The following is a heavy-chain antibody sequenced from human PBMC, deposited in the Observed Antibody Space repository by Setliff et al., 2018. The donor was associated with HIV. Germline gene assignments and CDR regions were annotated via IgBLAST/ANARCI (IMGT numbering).Heavy chain of an antibody. D-gene: IGHD3-16*01. CDR1: GYSISDGYY. V-gene: IGHV4-38-2*01. J-gene: IGHJ3*02. CDR2: IHHSGSA. Sequence: SETLSLTCAVSGYSISDGYYWGWIRQPPGKGPEWIGSIHHSGSAHFNPSLKSRVAMSVDTSENQFSLTLSSVTAADTAGYYCASPRSLLVWYDAFDIWGQGTMVTVSS. CDR3: ASPRSLLVWYDAFDI.